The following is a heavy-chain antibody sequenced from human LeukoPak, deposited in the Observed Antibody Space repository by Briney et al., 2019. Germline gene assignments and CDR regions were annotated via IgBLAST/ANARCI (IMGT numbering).Heavy chain of an antibody. CDR2: IIPNGGDT. V-gene: IGHV1-2*02. CDR3: ATPFTPFGY. J-gene: IGHJ4*02. Sequence: ASVKVSCKTGYSFTDYYIHWVRQAPGQGLEWMGWIIPNGGDTDYAQKFQGRVTMTRDTSISTAYLELRGLKSDDTAVYYCATPFTPFGYWGQGTLVTVSS. CDR1: GYSFTDYY.